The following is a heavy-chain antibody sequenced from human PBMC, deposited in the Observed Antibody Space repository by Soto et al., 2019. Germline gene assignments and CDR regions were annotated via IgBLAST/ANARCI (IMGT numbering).Heavy chain of an antibody. CDR2: VYYSGST. CDR1: GGSISSGGYY. D-gene: IGHD2-15*01. Sequence: QVQLQESGPGLVKPSQTLSLTCTVSGGSISSGGYYWSWIRQHPGKGLEWIGYVYYSGSTYYNPSLKCRDTISVDKSKNQFSLKLSSVTAADTAVYYCARVLPEGYCSGGSCYSVWDDAFDIWGQGTMVTVSS. CDR3: ARVLPEGYCSGGSCYSVWDDAFDI. J-gene: IGHJ3*02. V-gene: IGHV4-31*03.